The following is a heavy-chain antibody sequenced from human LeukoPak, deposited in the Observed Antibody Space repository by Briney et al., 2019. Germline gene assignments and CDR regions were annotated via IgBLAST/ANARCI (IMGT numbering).Heavy chain of an antibody. Sequence: SVKVSCKASGGSFSSYVITWVRQAPGQGLEWMGGIIPIFGTANYAQKFQGRVTITTDESTSTAYMELSSLRSEDTAVYYCARTPFTRRVVIAYNWFDPWGQGTLVTVSS. CDR3: ARTPFTRRVVIAYNWFDP. V-gene: IGHV1-69*05. J-gene: IGHJ5*02. D-gene: IGHD3-3*01. CDR1: GGSFSSYV. CDR2: IIPIFGTA.